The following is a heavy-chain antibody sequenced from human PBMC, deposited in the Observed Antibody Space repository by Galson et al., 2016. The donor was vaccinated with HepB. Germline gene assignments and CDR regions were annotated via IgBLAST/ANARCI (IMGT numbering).Heavy chain of an antibody. CDR3: ASSRGLAAAGLIYGMDV. Sequence: SVKVSCKASGYTFTSYYMHWVRQAPGQGLERMGIINPSGGSTSYPQKFRGRVTMTRDTSTSTVYMELSSLGSEDTAVYYCASSRGLAAAGLIYGMDVWGQGTAVTVSS. D-gene: IGHD6-13*01. CDR2: INPSGGST. V-gene: IGHV1-46*01. J-gene: IGHJ6*02. CDR1: GYTFTSYY.